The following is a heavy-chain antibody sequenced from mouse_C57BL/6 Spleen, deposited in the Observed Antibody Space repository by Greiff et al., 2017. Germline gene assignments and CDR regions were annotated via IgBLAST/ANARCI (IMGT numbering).Heavy chain of an antibody. CDR1: GFSFNTYA. J-gene: IGHJ4*01. CDR2: IRSKSNNYAT. Sequence: EVKLQESGGGLVQPKGSLKLSCAASGFSFNTYAMNWVRQAPGKGLEWVARIRSKSNNYATYYADSVKDRFTISRDDSESMLYLQMNNLKTEDTAMYYCVRQLSYAMDYWGQGTSVTVSS. CDR3: VRQLSYAMDY. V-gene: IGHV10-1*01.